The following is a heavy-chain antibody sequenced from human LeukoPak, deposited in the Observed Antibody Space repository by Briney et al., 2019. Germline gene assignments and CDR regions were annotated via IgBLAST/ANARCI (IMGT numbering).Heavy chain of an antibody. D-gene: IGHD5-18*01. J-gene: IGHJ3*01. CDR1: GFTFSSYA. Sequence: GGSLRLSCEASGFTFSSYAMSWVRQAPGKGLEWVSAISGGGDNTNSADSVKGRFTISRDNSKNTLYLLTNSLRAEDSAVYYCAKDRSGGFSYGYDAFDLWGPGTMVTVSS. V-gene: IGHV3-23*01. CDR2: ISGGGDNT. CDR3: AKDRSGGFSYGYDAFDL.